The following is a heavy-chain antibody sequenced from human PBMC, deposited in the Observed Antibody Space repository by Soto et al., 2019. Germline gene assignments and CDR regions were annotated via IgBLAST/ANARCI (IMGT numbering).Heavy chain of an antibody. CDR2: IDYVGST. D-gene: IGHD3-10*01. CDR1: GDSINSRY. Sequence: LSLTCSVSGDSINSRYWSWIRQPPGKGLEWIGYIDYVGSTNYAPSLQSRVTMSVDTSKNQVSLKLRYVTAADTAVYYCVRQRGNYFDFWGQGTLVTVSS. J-gene: IGHJ4*02. CDR3: VRQRGNYFDF. V-gene: IGHV4-59*11.